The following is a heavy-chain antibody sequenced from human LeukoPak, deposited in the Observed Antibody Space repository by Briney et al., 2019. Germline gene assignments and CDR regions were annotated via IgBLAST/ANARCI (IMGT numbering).Heavy chain of an antibody. CDR2: ISHDGSNK. CDR3: SRAVDTSMVPFDS. CDR1: GFTFNNYP. D-gene: IGHD5-18*01. V-gene: IGHV3-30-3*01. J-gene: IGHJ4*02. Sequence: GGSLRLSCAPSGFTFNNYPMHWVRQAPGKGLEWVAIISHDGSNKYYADSVKGRFTISRDNSENTLYLQMNSRRAEDTAMYYCSRAVDTSMVPFDSWGQGTLVTVSS.